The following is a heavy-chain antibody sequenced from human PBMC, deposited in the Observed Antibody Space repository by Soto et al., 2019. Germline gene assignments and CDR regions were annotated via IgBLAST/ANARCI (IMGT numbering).Heavy chain of an antibody. D-gene: IGHD6-6*01. CDR3: AKDRGSSSSLDY. J-gene: IGHJ4*02. CDR1: GFTFSSYG. Sequence: QVQLVESGGGVVQPGRSLRLSCAASGFTFSSYGMHWVRQAPGKGLEWVAVISYDGSNKYYADSVKGRFTISRDNSKNTLYLQMNSLRAVDTAVYYCAKDRGSSSSLDYWGQGTLVTVSS. V-gene: IGHV3-30*18. CDR2: ISYDGSNK.